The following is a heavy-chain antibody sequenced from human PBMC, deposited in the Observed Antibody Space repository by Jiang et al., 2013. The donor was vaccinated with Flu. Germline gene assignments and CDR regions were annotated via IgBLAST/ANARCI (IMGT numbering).Heavy chain of an antibody. V-gene: IGHV1-69*01. CDR2: IIPIFGTA. CDR1: TFSSYA. D-gene: IGHD5-12*01. Sequence: TFSSYAISWVRQAPGQGLEWMGGIIPIFGTANYAQKFQGRVTITADESTSTVYMELSGLRSEDTAVYFCTRVLSRAPVDKDFEYWGQGTLVTVSS. CDR3: TRVLSRAPVDKDFEY. J-gene: IGHJ4*02.